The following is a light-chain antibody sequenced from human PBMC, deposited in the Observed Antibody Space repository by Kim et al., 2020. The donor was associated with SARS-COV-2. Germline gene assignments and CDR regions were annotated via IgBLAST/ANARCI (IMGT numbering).Light chain of an antibody. V-gene: IGKV3-15*01. J-gene: IGKJ4*01. CDR3: QQYNDRTALT. Sequence: PGATATLSCRASANIGNYLAWYQHRPGQGPSHLIFGAYTRPSGVASKFRGSGSGTDFTLNIFGLQCEDSAVYYCQQYNDRTALTFGGGTKVDIK. CDR2: GAY. CDR1: ANIGNY.